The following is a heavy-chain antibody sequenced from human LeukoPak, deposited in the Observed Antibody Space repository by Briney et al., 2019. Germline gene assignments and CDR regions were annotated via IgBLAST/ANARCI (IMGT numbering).Heavy chain of an antibody. Sequence: SETLSLTCTVSGVSIFIGSYYWGWIRQPPGKGLEWIGSVYYSGSTYYSPSLKSRVTVSVDTSKNQFSLKLSSVTAADTAVYFCARHRGGWDAFDIWGQGTVVPVSS. V-gene: IGHV4-39*01. CDR3: ARHRGGWDAFDI. CDR1: GVSIFIGSYY. CDR2: VYYSGST. J-gene: IGHJ3*02.